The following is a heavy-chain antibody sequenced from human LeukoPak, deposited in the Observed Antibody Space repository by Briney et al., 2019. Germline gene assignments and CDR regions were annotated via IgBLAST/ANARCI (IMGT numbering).Heavy chain of an antibody. D-gene: IGHD6-13*01. J-gene: IGHJ5*02. CDR2: INPNSGGT. V-gene: IGHV1-2*02. CDR3: AREEAAAVGSWFDP. Sequence: RASVKVSCKASGYTFTGYYMHWVRQAPGQGLEWMGWINPNSGGTNYAQKFQGRVTMTRDTSISTAYMELSRLRSDDTAVYYCAREEAAAVGSWFDPWGQGTLVTVSS. CDR1: GYTFTGYY.